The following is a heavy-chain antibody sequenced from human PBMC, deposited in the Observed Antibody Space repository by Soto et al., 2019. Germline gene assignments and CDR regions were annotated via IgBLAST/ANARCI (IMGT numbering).Heavy chain of an antibody. J-gene: IGHJ5*02. Sequence: EVRLVESGGGLVKPGGSLIVSCAASGFTFSDAWVSWVRQAPGKGLEWVGHIKTKSDGGTTDYAAPVKGRFTISRDDSKNTFYLQMNSLKTDDTGVYYCTSITIFGGGFDPWGQGTLVTVSS. CDR1: GFTFSDAW. CDR3: TSITIFGGGFDP. V-gene: IGHV3-15*01. D-gene: IGHD3-3*01. CDR2: IKTKSDGGTT.